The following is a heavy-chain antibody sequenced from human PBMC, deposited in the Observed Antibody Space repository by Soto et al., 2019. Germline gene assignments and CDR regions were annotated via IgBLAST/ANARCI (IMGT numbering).Heavy chain of an antibody. D-gene: IGHD3-22*01. V-gene: IGHV3-9*01. CDR2: LSWNSGFS. J-gene: IGHJ3*02. Sequence: SLRLSFGGSGFSFDDYTMHGVRQAPGKGPEWVASLSWNSGFSGYADSVKGRFTISRDNAQSSVHLQMNNLRTEDTALYYCAKGRGTIVVTDAYDIWGQGTMVTVSS. CDR3: AKGRGTIVVTDAYDI. CDR1: GFSFDDYT.